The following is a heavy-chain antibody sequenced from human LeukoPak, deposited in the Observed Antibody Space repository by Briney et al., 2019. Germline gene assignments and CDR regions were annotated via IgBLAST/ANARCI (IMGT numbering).Heavy chain of an antibody. Sequence: GGSLRLSCAASGFTFSSYSMNWVRQAPGKGLEWVSYISSSSSTIYYADSVKGRFTISRDNAKNSLYLQMNSLRAEDTAVYYCAREPYSSGWYGRYFDYWGQGTLVTVSS. D-gene: IGHD6-19*01. CDR2: ISSSSSTI. V-gene: IGHV3-48*01. CDR1: GFTFSSYS. J-gene: IGHJ4*02. CDR3: AREPYSSGWYGRYFDY.